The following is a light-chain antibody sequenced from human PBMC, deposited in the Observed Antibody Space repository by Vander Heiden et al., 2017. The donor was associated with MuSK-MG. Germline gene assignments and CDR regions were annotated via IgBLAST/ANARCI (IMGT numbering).Light chain of an antibody. CDR1: QSVSSSY. V-gene: IGKV3-20*01. CDR2: GAS. CDR3: QQYGSSLGT. J-gene: IGKJ2*01. Sequence: ELVLTQSPGTLSLSPGERATLSCRASQSVSSSYLAWYQQKPGQAPRLLIYGASNRATGIPDRFSGSGSGTDFTLTISRLEPEDFAVYYCQQYGSSLGTFGQGTKLEIK.